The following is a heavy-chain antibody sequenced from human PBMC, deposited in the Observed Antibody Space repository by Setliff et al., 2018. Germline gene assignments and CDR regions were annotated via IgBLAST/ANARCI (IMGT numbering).Heavy chain of an antibody. V-gene: IGHV1-18*01. CDR1: GYTSNTYG. CDR3: ARESTAKNFWGEYSDY. D-gene: IGHD3-3*01. J-gene: IGHJ4*02. CDR2: ISVYNGNT. Sequence: GASVKVSCKASGYTSNTYGISWVRQAPGQGLEWVGWISVYNGNTKYAENFQGRVTMTTDTSTSTVYMEMRSLKSDDTAVYYCARESTAKNFWGEYSDYWGQGTLVTAPQ.